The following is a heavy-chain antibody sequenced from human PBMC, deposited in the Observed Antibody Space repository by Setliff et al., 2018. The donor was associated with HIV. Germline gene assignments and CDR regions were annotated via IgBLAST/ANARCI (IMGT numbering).Heavy chain of an antibody. Sequence: ASVKVSCKASGYTFTSYGISWVRQAPGQGLEWMGWISGYNGNTNYAQKLQGRVSIIRDTSANTAYMELTNLRSDDSAIYYCARVSGGRPGNYYYAMDVWGQGTTVTVS. CDR3: ARVSGGRPGNYYYAMDV. D-gene: IGHD1-26*01. CDR1: GYTFTSYG. V-gene: IGHV1-18*01. CDR2: ISGYNGNT. J-gene: IGHJ6*02.